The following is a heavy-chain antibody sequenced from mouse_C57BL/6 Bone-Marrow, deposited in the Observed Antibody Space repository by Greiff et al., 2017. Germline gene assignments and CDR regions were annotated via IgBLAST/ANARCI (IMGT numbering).Heavy chain of an antibody. Sequence: EVQVVESGGDLVKPGGSLKLSCAASGFTFSSYGMSWVRQTPDKRLEWVATISSGGSYTYYPDSVKGRFTISRDNAKNTLYLQMSSLKSDDTAMYYCARDDAGDYLDYWGQGTTLTVSS. CDR3: ARDDAGDYLDY. CDR1: GFTFSSYG. V-gene: IGHV5-6*01. J-gene: IGHJ2*01. CDR2: ISSGGSYT.